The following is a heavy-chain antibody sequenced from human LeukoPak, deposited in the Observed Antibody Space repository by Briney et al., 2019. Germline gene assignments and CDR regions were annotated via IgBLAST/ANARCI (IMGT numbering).Heavy chain of an antibody. V-gene: IGHV1-69*06. CDR1: GGTFSSYA. CDR3: ARDFGGGIVVVPAARESWFDP. D-gene: IGHD2-2*01. J-gene: IGHJ5*02. Sequence: PGASVKVSCKASGGTFSSYAISWVRQAPGQGLEWMGGIIPIFGTANYAQKSQGRVTITADKSTSTAYMELSSLRSEDTAVYYCARDFGGGIVVVPAARESWFDPWGQGTLVTASS. CDR2: IIPIFGTA.